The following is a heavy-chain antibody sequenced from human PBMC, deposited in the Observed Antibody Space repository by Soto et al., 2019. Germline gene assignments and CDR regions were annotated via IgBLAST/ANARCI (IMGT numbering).Heavy chain of an antibody. CDR2: IYSGGST. V-gene: IGHV3-66*01. CDR3: ARGYHGSEIDY. D-gene: IGHD3-10*01. J-gene: IGHJ4*02. Sequence: PGGSLRLSCAASGFTVSSNYMSWVRQAPGKGLEWVSVIYSGGSTYYADSVKGRFTISRDNSKNTLYLQMNSLRAEDTAVYYCARGYHGSEIDYWGQGTLVTVSS. CDR1: GFTVSSNY.